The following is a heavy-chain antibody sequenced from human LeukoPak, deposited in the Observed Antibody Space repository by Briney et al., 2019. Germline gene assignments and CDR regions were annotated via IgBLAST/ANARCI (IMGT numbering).Heavy chain of an antibody. V-gene: IGHV4-61*02. CDR2: IYTSGST. D-gene: IGHD2-2*01. J-gene: IGHJ4*02. CDR1: GGSISSSDYY. Sequence: KPSETLSLTCTVSGGSISSSDYYWSWIRQPAGKGLEWIGRIYTSGSTNYNPSLKSRVTISVDTSKNQFSLKLSSVTAADTAVYYCARMELHWGSTSRDYWGQGTLVTVSS. CDR3: ARMELHWGSTSRDY.